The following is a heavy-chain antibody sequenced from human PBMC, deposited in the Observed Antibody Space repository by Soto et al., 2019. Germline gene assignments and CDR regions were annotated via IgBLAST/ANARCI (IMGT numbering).Heavy chain of an antibody. CDR3: ARGLGSSSVPYYWFDP. D-gene: IGHD6-6*01. Sequence: PSQTLSLTCAISGDSVSSNSAAWNWIRQSPSRGLEWLGRTYYRSKWYNDYAVSVKSRITINPDTSKNQFSLQLNSVTPEDTAVYYCARGLGSSSVPYYWFDPWGQGTLVTVSS. CDR1: GDSVSSNSAA. V-gene: IGHV6-1*01. J-gene: IGHJ5*02. CDR2: TYYRSKWYN.